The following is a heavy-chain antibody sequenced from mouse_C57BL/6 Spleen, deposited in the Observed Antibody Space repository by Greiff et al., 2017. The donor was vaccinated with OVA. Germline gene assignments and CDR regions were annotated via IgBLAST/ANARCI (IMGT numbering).Heavy chain of an antibody. V-gene: IGHV1-61*01. Sequence: QVQLQQPGAELVRPGSSVKLSCKASGYTFTSYWMDWVKQRPGQGLEWIGNIYPSDSETHYNQKFKDKATLTVDKSSSTAYMQLSSLTSEDSAVYYCARGTSGEWFAYWGQGTLVTVSA. CDR1: GYTFTSYW. J-gene: IGHJ3*01. CDR2: IYPSDSET. CDR3: ARGTSGEWFAY.